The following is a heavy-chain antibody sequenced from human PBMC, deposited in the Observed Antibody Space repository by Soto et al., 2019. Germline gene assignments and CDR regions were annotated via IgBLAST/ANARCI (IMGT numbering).Heavy chain of an antibody. J-gene: IGHJ5*02. CDR3: ARAYDEYSSSFWFDP. CDR1: GYTFTSYA. D-gene: IGHD6-6*01. Sequence: GASVKVSCKASGYTFTSYAMHWVRQAPGQRLEWMGWINAGNGNTKYSQKFQGRVTITRDTSASTAYMELSSLRSEDTAVYYCARAYDEYSSSFWFDPWGQGALVTVSS. V-gene: IGHV1-3*01. CDR2: INAGNGNT.